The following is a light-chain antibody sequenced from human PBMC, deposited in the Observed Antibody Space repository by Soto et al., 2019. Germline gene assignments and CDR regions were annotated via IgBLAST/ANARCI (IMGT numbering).Light chain of an antibody. CDR1: QSLLHSNGYYY. CDR3: MQGLQTPT. Sequence: EIVVTQSPLSLPVTPGEPASISCRSSQSLLHSNGYYYLDWYLQRPGQSPQLLIYLGSSRASGXPXXCSDSGSGTDFSLRISRVESEDFGVYYCMQGLQTPTFGQGTKLEIK. V-gene: IGKV2-28*01. CDR2: LGS. J-gene: IGKJ2*01.